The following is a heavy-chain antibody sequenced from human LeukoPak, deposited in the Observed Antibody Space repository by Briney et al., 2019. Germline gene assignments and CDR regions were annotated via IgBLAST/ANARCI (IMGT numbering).Heavy chain of an antibody. CDR1: GFTFSNAW. Sequence: GGSLRLSCAASGFTFSNAWMSWFRQAQGKGLEWVGGIKSKADGGTTDYAAPVKGRFTISRDDSKNTLYLQMNSLKTEDTAVYYCTTGIAVAGTDFDYWGQGTLVTVSS. D-gene: IGHD6-19*01. CDR2: IKSKADGGTT. V-gene: IGHV3-15*01. J-gene: IGHJ4*02. CDR3: TTGIAVAGTDFDY.